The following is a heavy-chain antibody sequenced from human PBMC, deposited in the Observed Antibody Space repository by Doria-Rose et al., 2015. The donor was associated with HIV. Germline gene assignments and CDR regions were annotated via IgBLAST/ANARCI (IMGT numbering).Heavy chain of an antibody. V-gene: IGHV1-2*04. D-gene: IGHD6-13*01. CDR1: GYTFTGYY. J-gene: IGHJ3*01. CDR2: VNPNSGDT. CDR3: ARSGYSSLWYGHIYAFDV. Sequence: QVQLVQSGTEVKKPGASVKVSCKASGYTFTGYYIHWVRQTPGQGLEWMGWVNPNSGDTNYAQKFQGWVTMTRDTSISTAYMELSRLRSDDTAVYFCARSGYSSLWYGHIYAFDVWGQGTMVTVSS.